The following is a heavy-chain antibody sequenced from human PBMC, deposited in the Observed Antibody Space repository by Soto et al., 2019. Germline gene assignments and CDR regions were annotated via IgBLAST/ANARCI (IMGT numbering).Heavy chain of an antibody. CDR2: IDASDSYT. J-gene: IGHJ6*01. Sequence: GESLKISCQGSGYSFTSYWISWVRQMPRKGLEWMGKIDASDSYTNYSPSFQGHVTISTDKSVSTADLQWSRLRASDTAMYFCERHEGDDSYYASGNVMDVWGQGTTVTVSS. CDR3: ERHEGDDSYYASGNVMDV. D-gene: IGHD3-10*01. CDR1: GYSFTSYW. V-gene: IGHV5-10-1*01.